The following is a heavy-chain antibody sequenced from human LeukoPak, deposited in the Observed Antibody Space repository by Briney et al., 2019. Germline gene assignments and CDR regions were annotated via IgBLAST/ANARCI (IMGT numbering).Heavy chain of an antibody. CDR3: ARSLSLVVPAASYFDY. Sequence: ASVKVSCKASGYTFTSYYMHWVRQAPGQGLEWMGIINPSGGSTSYAQKFQGRVTMTRDTSISTAYMELSRLRSDDTAVYYCARSLSLVVPAASYFDYWGQGTLVTVSS. CDR2: INPSGGST. CDR1: GYTFTSYY. J-gene: IGHJ4*02. V-gene: IGHV1-46*01. D-gene: IGHD2-2*01.